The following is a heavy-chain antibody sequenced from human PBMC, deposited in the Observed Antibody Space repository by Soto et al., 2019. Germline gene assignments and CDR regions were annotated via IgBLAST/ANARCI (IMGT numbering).Heavy chain of an antibody. CDR1: GFTVSSNY. V-gene: IGHV3-53*01. Sequence: EVQLVESGGGLIQPGGSLRLSCAASGFTVSSNYMSWVRQAPGKGLEWVSVIYSGGSTYYADSVKGRFTISRDNSMNTLYLQMNSLRAEDTAVYYCARAGPGSFTSFYYYYGMDVWGQGPTVTVSS. CDR2: IYSGGST. D-gene: IGHD1-26*01. J-gene: IGHJ6*02. CDR3: ARAGPGSFTSFYYYYGMDV.